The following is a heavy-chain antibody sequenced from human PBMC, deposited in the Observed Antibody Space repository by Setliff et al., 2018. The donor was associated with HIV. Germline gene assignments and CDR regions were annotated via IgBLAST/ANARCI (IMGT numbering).Heavy chain of an antibody. CDR1: GVSINRTDHY. CDR2: VSQSGST. CDR3: ARVPPLITYGPDHPFDI. J-gene: IGHJ3*02. V-gene: IGHV4-39*01. Sequence: SETLSLTCSVSGVSINRTDHYWGWIRQSPGKSLEWIGSVSQSGSTYYNPSLKSRITLSVDRSKNLFSLKLISVTAADQGVYYCARVPPLITYGPDHPFDIWGQGTMVTVSS. D-gene: IGHD3-10*01.